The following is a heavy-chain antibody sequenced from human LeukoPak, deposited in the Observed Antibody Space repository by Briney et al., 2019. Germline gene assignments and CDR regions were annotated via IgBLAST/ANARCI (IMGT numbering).Heavy chain of an antibody. CDR3: ARVKTMIVVVTLFDY. Sequence: VKVSCKASGYTFTGYYMHWVRQAPGQGLEWMGWINPNSGGTNYAQKFQGRVTMTRDTSISTAFMEMTRLRSDDTAVYYCARVKTMIVVVTLFDYWGQGTLVTVSS. V-gene: IGHV1-2*02. CDR1: GYTFTGYY. J-gene: IGHJ4*02. D-gene: IGHD3-22*01. CDR2: INPNSGGT.